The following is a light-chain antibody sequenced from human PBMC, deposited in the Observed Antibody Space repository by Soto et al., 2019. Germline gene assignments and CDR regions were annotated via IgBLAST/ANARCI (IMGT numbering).Light chain of an antibody. CDR3: SSFTTSHTYV. V-gene: IGLV2-11*01. Sequence: QSALTQPHSVSGSPGQSVTISCTGTSVDVGAYDFVSWYQQRPGKAPKLLIYVVSGRPSGVPHRFSGSKSGNAASLTISGLQAEDEADYYCSSFTTSHTYVFGTGTKLTVL. J-gene: IGLJ1*01. CDR2: VVS. CDR1: SVDVGAYDF.